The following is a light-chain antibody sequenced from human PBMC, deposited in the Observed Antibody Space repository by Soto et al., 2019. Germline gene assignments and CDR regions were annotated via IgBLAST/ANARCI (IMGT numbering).Light chain of an antibody. Sequence: DIQMTQSPSSLSASVGDRVTITCQASQDISKFLNWYQLKPGKAPRLLIFDTSSVETGVPSRFSGSGSWTHFTFTIDSLQAEDLATYYCQQYEDLPLTFGGGTTVEI. CDR1: QDISKF. CDR3: QQYEDLPLT. CDR2: DTS. V-gene: IGKV1-33*01. J-gene: IGKJ4*01.